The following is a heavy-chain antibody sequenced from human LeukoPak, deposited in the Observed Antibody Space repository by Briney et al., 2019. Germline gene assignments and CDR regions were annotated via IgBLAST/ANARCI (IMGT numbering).Heavy chain of an antibody. J-gene: IGHJ6*03. D-gene: IGHD2-2*01. Sequence: ASVKVSCKASGCTFSSYAISWVRQAPGQGLEWMGGIIPIFGTANYAQKFQGRVTITADKSTSTAYMELSSLRSEDTAVYYCARPSAMPWDYYYYMDVWGKGTTVTVSS. CDR2: IIPIFGTA. CDR1: GCTFSSYA. CDR3: ARPSAMPWDYYYYMDV. V-gene: IGHV1-69*06.